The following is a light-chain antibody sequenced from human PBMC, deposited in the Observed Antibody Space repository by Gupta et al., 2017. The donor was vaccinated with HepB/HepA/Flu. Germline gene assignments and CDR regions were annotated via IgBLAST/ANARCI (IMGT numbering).Light chain of an antibody. J-gene: IGKJ5*01. CDR3: QQYGSSLLT. V-gene: IGKV3-20*01. CDR2: GAS. CDR1: QSVSSNY. Sequence: EIVLTQSPGTLSLSPGERATLSCRASQSVSSNYLAWYQQKPGQTPRLLIYGASSRDTGIPDRFSGSGSGTDFTLTVSRLEPEDFAVYYCQQYGSSLLTFGQGTRLEIK.